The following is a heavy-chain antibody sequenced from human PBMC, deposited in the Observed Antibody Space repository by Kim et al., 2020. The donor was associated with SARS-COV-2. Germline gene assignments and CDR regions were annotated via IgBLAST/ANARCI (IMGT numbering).Heavy chain of an antibody. CDR3: ARGGIAVAGTCDY. J-gene: IGHJ4*02. D-gene: IGHD6-19*01. V-gene: IGHV3-11*01. Sequence: YADPVKGRFTISRDNAKNSLYLQMNSLRAEDTAVYYCARGGIAVAGTCDYWGQGTLVTVSS.